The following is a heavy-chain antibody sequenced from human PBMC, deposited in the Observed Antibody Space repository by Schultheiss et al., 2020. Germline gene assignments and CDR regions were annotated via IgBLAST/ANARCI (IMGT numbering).Heavy chain of an antibody. CDR3: ASQRYTYGSVFYYYGVDV. Sequence: GGSLRLSCAASGFTFSSYGMSWVRQAPGKGLVWVSRINTDGSSTIYADSVKGRFTISRDNAKNTLYLQMNSLRAEDTAVYYCASQRYTYGSVFYYYGVDVWGQGTTVTVSS. CDR2: INTDGSST. V-gene: IGHV3-74*01. D-gene: IGHD5-18*01. CDR1: GFTFSSYG. J-gene: IGHJ6*02.